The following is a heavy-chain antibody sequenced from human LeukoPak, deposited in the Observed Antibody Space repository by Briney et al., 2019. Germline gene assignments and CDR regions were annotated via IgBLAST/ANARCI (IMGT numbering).Heavy chain of an antibody. J-gene: IGHJ6*02. D-gene: IGHD1-1*01. CDR1: GATFSSYA. V-gene: IGHV1-69*06. CDR3: ARENWSPDYCYHGMDV. CDR2: GIPIFGTT. Sequence: WASVKLSCNASGATFSSYANSWVRQAHAQGQERMWVGIPIFGTTNYAQKFQSSVTITADKSTSTAYKELSSLRSEYTAVYYCARENWSPDYCYHGMDVWGQGTTVTVSS.